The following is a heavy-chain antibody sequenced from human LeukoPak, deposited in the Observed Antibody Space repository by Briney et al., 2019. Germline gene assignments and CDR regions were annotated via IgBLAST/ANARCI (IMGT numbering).Heavy chain of an antibody. D-gene: IGHD3-10*01. CDR2: IYYSGST. J-gene: IGHJ6*03. V-gene: IGHV4-59*01. CDR1: GGSISSYY. Sequence: SETLSLTCTVSGGSISSYYWSWIRQPPGKGLEWIGYIYYSGSTNYNPSLKSRVTISVDTSKNQFSLKLSSVTAADTAMYYCARQSMVRGVTSSSYMDVWGKGTTVTISS. CDR3: ARQSMVRGVTSSSYMDV.